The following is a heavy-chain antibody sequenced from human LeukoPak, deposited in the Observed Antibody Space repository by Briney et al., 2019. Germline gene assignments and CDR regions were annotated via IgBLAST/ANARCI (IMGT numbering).Heavy chain of an antibody. CDR2: ISYDGGNK. CDR1: GFTFRTYW. J-gene: IGHJ3*02. D-gene: IGHD1-26*01. CDR3: ASYSIVGANDAFDI. Sequence: GGSLRLSCAASGFTFRTYWMSWVRQAPGKGLEWVAVISYDGGNKYYADSVKGRFTISRDNSKNTLYLQMNSLRAEDTAVYYCASYSIVGANDAFDIWGQGTMVTVSS. V-gene: IGHV3-30-3*01.